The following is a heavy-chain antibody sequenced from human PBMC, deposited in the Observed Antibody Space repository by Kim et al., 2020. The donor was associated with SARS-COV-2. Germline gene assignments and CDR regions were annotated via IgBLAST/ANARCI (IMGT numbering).Heavy chain of an antibody. Sequence: YNPSLKSRVTLSVDTSKNQFSLKLSSVTAADTAVYYCARGLGGLHQNFDYWGQGTLVTVSS. V-gene: IGHV4-59*09. CDR3: ARGLGGLHQNFDY. J-gene: IGHJ4*02. D-gene: IGHD1-26*01.